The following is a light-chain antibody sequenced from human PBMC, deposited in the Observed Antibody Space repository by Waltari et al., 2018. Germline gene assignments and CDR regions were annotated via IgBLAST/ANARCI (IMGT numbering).Light chain of an antibody. Sequence: QSALAQPASVSGSPGQSIAISCTGTSSDIGNYNYVSWYQQHPGKAPKLILYEVSDRPSGVSRRFSGSKSGNKATLTISGLQAEDEADYYCSSYAGSTVVFGGGTKLTVL. J-gene: IGLJ2*01. CDR3: SSYAGSTVV. CDR2: EVS. V-gene: IGLV2-14*01. CDR1: SSDIGNYNY.